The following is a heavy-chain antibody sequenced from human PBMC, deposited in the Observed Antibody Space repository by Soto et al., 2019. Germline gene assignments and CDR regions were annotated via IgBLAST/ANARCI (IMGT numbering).Heavy chain of an antibody. CDR3: ARDTQDAAMVY. CDR1: GGSISSSNW. Sequence: QVQLQESGPGLVKPSGTLSLTCAVSGGSISSSNWWSWVRQPPGKGLEWIGEIYHSGSTNYNPSLKSXXTXSXVKSKNQFSLKLSSVTAADTAVYYCARDTQDAAMVYWGQGTLVTVSS. V-gene: IGHV4-4*02. J-gene: IGHJ4*02. D-gene: IGHD5-18*01. CDR2: IYHSGST.